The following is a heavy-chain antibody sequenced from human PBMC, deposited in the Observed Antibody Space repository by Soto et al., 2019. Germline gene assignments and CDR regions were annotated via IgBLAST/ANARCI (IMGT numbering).Heavy chain of an antibody. CDR3: AAVVPAAIGRKNNWFDP. D-gene: IGHD2-2*01. Sequence: SETLSLTCAVYGGSFSGYYWSWIRQPPGKGLEWIGEINHSGSTNYNPSLKSRVTISVDTSKNQFSLKLSSVTAADTAVYYCAAVVPAAIGRKNNWFDPWGQGTLVTVSS. V-gene: IGHV4-34*01. CDR2: INHSGST. CDR1: GGSFSGYY. J-gene: IGHJ5*02.